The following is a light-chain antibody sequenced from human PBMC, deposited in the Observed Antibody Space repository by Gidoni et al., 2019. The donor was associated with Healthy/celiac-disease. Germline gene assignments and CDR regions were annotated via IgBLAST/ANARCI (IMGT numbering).Light chain of an antibody. CDR2: KIS. V-gene: IGKV2-24*01. CDR1: PSLGHSDGHTY. CDR3: MQATQFPLT. Sequence: DLVVTQTPLSSPVTLGQPASNPCRSSPSLGHSDGHTYLSWLQPRPGQPPSRLIYKISNRFSGVPDKFSGSVAGTDFTLKISTVEAENVVVYSCMQATQFPLTFGGGTKVEIK. J-gene: IGKJ4*01.